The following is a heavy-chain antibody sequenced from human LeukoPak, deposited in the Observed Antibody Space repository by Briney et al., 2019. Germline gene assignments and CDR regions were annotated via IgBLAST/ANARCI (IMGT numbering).Heavy chain of an antibody. V-gene: IGHV4-39*01. Sequence: PSETLSLTCTVSGVSISNNYYYWAWIRHPPGEGLEMIGYVHFTGSTFYNSSLKSRVTISADTSQNQFTLSLTSVTAADTAVYYCATLGLLRGAGFNLATHFDFWGQGTLVTVSS. J-gene: IGHJ4*02. CDR2: VHFTGST. CDR3: ATLGLLRGAGFNLATHFDF. D-gene: IGHD1-26*01. CDR1: GVSISNNYYY.